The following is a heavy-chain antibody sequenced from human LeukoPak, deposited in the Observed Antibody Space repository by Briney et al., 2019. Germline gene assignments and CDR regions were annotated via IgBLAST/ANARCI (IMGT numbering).Heavy chain of an antibody. Sequence: SETLSLTCTISGGSISSYYWSWIRQPPGKGLEWIGYIYYSGSTNYNPSLKSRVTISVDTSKNQFSLKLSSVTAADTAAYYCARGRDGYITDWGQGTLVTVSS. CDR2: IYYSGST. J-gene: IGHJ4*02. D-gene: IGHD5-24*01. V-gene: IGHV4-59*01. CDR3: ARGRDGYITD. CDR1: GGSISSYY.